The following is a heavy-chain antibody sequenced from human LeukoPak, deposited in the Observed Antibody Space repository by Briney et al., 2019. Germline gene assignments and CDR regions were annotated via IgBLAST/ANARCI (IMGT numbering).Heavy chain of an antibody. J-gene: IGHJ6*02. CDR1: GFTFSSYA. Sequence: GGSLRLSCAASGFTFSSYAMSWVRQAPGKGLEWVSAISGSGGSTYYADSVKGRFTISRDNSKNTLYLQMDSLRVEDTAVYYCTRDRFYAMDAWGQGTTVTVSS. CDR2: ISGSGGST. V-gene: IGHV3-23*01. CDR3: TRDRFYAMDA.